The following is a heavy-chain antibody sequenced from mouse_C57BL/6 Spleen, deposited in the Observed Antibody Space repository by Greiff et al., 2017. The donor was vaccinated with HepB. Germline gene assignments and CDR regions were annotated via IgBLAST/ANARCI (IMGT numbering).Heavy chain of an antibody. V-gene: IGHV5-4*01. CDR1: GFTFSSYA. Sequence: EVQLVESGGGLVKPGGSLKLSCAASGFTFSSYAMSWVRQTPEKRLEWVATISDGGSYTYYPDNVKGRFTISRDNAKNNLYLQMSHLKSEDTAMYYCARDDGNYPFAYWGQGTLVTVSA. D-gene: IGHD2-1*01. J-gene: IGHJ3*01. CDR2: ISDGGSYT. CDR3: ARDDGNYPFAY.